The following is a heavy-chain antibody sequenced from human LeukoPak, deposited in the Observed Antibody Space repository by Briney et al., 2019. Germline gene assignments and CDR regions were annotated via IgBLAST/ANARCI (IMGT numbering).Heavy chain of an antibody. CDR3: VIPPYYYDSSGYYNFDY. CDR2: IWYDGSNK. J-gene: IGHJ4*02. CDR1: GFTFSSYG. V-gene: IGHV3-33*01. D-gene: IGHD3-22*01. Sequence: GKSLRLSCAASGFTFSSYGMHWARQAPGKGLEWVAVIWYDGSNKYYADSVKGRFTISRDNSKNTLYLQMNSLRAEDTAVYYCVIPPYYYDSSGYYNFDYWGQGTLVTVSS.